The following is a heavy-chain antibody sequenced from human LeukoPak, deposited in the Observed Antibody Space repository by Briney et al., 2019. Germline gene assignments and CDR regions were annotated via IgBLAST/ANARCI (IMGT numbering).Heavy chain of an antibody. CDR1: GFTFSSYA. D-gene: IGHD2-2*01. Sequence: GGSLRLSCAASGFTFSSYAMSWVRQAPGKGLEWVSAITGSGGDTYYADSVKGRYTISRDNSKNTLSLQMNSLRPEDTAVYYCAKDETYQWGQGTLVTVSS. V-gene: IGHV3-23*01. CDR3: AKDETYQ. J-gene: IGHJ4*02. CDR2: ITGSGGDT.